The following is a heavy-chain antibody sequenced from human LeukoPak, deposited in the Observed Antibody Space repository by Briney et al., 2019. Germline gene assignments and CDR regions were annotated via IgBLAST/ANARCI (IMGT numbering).Heavy chain of an antibody. CDR2: ISGSGGST. V-gene: IGHV3-23*01. J-gene: IGHJ3*02. D-gene: IGHD6-13*01. CDR1: GFTFSNYA. Sequence: GSLRLSCAASGFTFSNYAMSWVRQAPGKGLEWVSGISGSGGSTYYADSVKGRFTISRDNSKNTLYLQMNSLRAEDTAVYYCAKGSSSYYFAFDIWGQGTMVTVSS. CDR3: AKGSSSYYFAFDI.